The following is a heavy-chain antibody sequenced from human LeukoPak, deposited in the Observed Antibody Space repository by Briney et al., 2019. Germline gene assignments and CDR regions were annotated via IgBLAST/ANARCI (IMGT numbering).Heavy chain of an antibody. V-gene: IGHV3-30*03. CDR1: GFTFSSYG. Sequence: GGSLRLSCAASGFTFSSYGIHWVRQAPGKDLEWVAVISYDGSNKYYADSVKGRFTISRDNSKNTLYLQMDSLRTEDTAVYYCARVELYASGWYGSIDYWGQGTLVAVSS. D-gene: IGHD6-19*01. J-gene: IGHJ4*02. CDR2: ISYDGSNK. CDR3: ARVELYASGWYGSIDY.